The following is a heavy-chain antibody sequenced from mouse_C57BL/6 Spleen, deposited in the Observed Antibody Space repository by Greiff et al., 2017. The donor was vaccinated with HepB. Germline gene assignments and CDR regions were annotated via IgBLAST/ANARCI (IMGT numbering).Heavy chain of an antibody. CDR3: ARRCTTVVADY. D-gene: IGHD1-1*01. CDR1: GFTFSDYG. V-gene: IGHV5-17*01. Sequence: EVKLMESGGGLVKPGGSLKLSSAASGFTFSDYGMHWVRQAPEKGLEWVAYISSGSSTIYYADTVKGRFTISRDNAKNTLFLQMTSLRSEDTAMYYCARRCTTVVADYWGQGTTLTVSS. J-gene: IGHJ2*01. CDR2: ISSGSSTI.